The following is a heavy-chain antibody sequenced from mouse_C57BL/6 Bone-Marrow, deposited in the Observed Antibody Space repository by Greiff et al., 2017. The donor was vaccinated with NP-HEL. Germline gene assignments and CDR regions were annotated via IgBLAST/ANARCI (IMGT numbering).Heavy chain of an antibody. D-gene: IGHD1-1*01. CDR3: ARKDYGTRGFAY. J-gene: IGHJ3*01. V-gene: IGHV1-69*01. CDR1: GYTFTSYW. Sequence: VQLQQPGAELVMPGASVKLSCKASGYTFTSYWMHWVKQRPGQGLEWIGEIDPSDSYTNYNQKFKGKSTLTVDKSSSTAYMQLSSLTSEDSAVYYCARKDYGTRGFAYWGQGTLVTVSA. CDR2: IDPSDSYT.